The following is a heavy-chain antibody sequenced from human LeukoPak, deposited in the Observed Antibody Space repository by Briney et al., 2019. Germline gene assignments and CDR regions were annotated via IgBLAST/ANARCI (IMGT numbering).Heavy chain of an antibody. CDR3: AGATPLTPFDY. CDR1: GFTFSSYA. D-gene: IGHD5-12*01. CDR2: ISYDGSNK. Sequence: GGSLRLSCAASGFTFSSYAMHWVRQAPGKGLEWVAVISYDGSNKYYADSVKGRFTISRDNSKNTLYLQMNSLRAEDTAVYYCAGATPLTPFDYWGQGTLVTVSS. J-gene: IGHJ4*02. V-gene: IGHV3-30*14.